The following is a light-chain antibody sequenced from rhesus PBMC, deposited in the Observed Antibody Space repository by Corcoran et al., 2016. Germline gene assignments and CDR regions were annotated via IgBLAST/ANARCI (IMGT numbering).Light chain of an antibody. CDR2: KVS. Sequence: DIQMTQSPSSLSASVGDRVTITCRASENVNNYLNWCQQKPGKAPKLLYDKVSTLQSGVPSRFSGRGSGTDYTFTISSLQPEDVATYYCQHDYGTPYSFGQGTKVEIK. CDR1: ENVNNY. J-gene: IGKJ2*01. CDR3: QHDYGTPYS. V-gene: IGKV1-74*01.